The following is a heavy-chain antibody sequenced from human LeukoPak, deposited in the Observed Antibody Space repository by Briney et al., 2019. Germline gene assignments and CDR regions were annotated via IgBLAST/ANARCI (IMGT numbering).Heavy chain of an antibody. CDR2: ISSSSSYI. J-gene: IGHJ4*02. D-gene: IGHD3-22*01. V-gene: IGHV3-21*01. CDR3: ARDPSVEYYDSSGYSDY. Sequence: GGSLRLSCTASGFTFSSYSMNWVRQAPGKGLEWVSSISSSSSYIYYADSVKGRFTISRDNAKNSLYLQMNSLRAEDTAGYYCARDPSVEYYDSSGYSDYWGQGTLVTVSS. CDR1: GFTFSSYS.